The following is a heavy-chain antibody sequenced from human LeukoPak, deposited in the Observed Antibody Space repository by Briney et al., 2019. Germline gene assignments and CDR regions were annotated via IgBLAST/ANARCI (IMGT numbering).Heavy chain of an antibody. D-gene: IGHD3-10*01. CDR3: ARHYYGSGSYGYFDY. J-gene: IGHJ4*02. CDR2: IIPIFGTA. Sequence: SVKVSCKASGGTFSSYAISWVRQAPGQGLEWMGGIIPIFGTANYAQKFQGRVTITADESTSTAYMELSSLRSEDTAVYYCARHYYGSGSYGYFDYWGQGTLVTVSS. V-gene: IGHV1-69*13. CDR1: GGTFSSYA.